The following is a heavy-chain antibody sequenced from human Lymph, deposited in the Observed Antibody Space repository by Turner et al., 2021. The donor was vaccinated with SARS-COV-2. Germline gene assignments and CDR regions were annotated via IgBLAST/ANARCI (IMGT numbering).Heavy chain of an antibody. J-gene: IGHJ6*02. CDR3: ATVLCTGSSCYYYGMDV. Sequence: QVQLVQSGAEVKKPGASVKVSCNVSGYALTDLSMHWVRQAPGKGLEWMGGFDPEDGELIYAQKFQGRVTMTEDTSTDTAYMELSSLRSEDTAVYYCATVLCTGSSCYYYGMDVWGQGTTVTVSS. CDR1: GYALTDLS. D-gene: IGHD2-15*01. V-gene: IGHV1-24*01. CDR2: FDPEDGEL.